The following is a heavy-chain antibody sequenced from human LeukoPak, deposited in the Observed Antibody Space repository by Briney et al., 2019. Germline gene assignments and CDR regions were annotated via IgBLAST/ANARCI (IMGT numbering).Heavy chain of an antibody. Sequence: ASETLSLTCTVSGGSISSSSYYWGWIRQPPGKGLEWIGSIYYSGSTYYNPSLKSRVTISVDTSKNQFSLKLSSVTAADTAVYYCATAVIRGVIKGFYYFDYWGQGTLVTVSS. CDR3: ATAVIRGVIKGFYYFDY. V-gene: IGHV4-39*07. CDR1: GGSISSSSYY. CDR2: IYYSGST. J-gene: IGHJ4*02. D-gene: IGHD3-10*01.